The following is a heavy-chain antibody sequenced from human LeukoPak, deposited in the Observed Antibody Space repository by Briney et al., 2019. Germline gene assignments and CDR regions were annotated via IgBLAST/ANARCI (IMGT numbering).Heavy chain of an antibody. CDR3: AKVRAGYYDFWSGSLPGHDAFDI. D-gene: IGHD3-3*01. Sequence: PGGSLRLSCAASGFTFSSYGMHWVRQAPGKGLEWVAFIRYDGSNKYYADSVKGRFIISRDNSKNTLYLQMNSLRAEDTAVYYCAKVRAGYYDFWSGSLPGHDAFDIWGQGTMVTVSS. V-gene: IGHV3-30*02. CDR2: IRYDGSNK. J-gene: IGHJ3*02. CDR1: GFTFSSYG.